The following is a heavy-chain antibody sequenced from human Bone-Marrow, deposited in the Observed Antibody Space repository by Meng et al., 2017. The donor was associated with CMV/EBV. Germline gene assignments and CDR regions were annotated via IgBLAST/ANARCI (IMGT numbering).Heavy chain of an antibody. V-gene: IGHV1-69*10. J-gene: IGHJ6*02. CDR3: ARPADVVVPAARRSYYYYYGMDA. CDR1: GGTFSSYA. D-gene: IGHD2-2*01. Sequence: SVKVSCKASGGTFSSYAISWVRQAPGQGLEWMGGIIPILGIANYAQKFQGRVTITADKSTSTAYMELSSLRSEDTAVYYCARPADVVVPAARRSYYYYYGMDAWGQGTTVTVSS. CDR2: IIPILGIA.